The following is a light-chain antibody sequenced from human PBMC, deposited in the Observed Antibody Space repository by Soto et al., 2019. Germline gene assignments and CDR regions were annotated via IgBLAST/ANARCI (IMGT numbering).Light chain of an antibody. J-gene: IGLJ1*01. CDR1: SSDVGGYDY. CDR3: TSYTSSSTYV. V-gene: IGLV2-14*03. Sequence: QSVLTQPASVSGSPGQSITVSCTGTSSDVGGYDYVSWYQQHPGNAPKLLISDVTNRPSGVSNRFSGSKSGNTASLTISGLQTEDEADHYCTSYTSSSTYVFGTGTKV. CDR2: DVT.